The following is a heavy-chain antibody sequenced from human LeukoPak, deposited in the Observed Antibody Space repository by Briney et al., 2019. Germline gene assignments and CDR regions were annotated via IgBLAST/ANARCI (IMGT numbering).Heavy chain of an antibody. CDR3: ARGRARYGMDV. J-gene: IGHJ6*02. Sequence: ASVKVSCTASRDTFTNYDFNWVRQATGQGLEWMGWMNPNSGKSGHAQKFQGKGTMTRNTSISTAYMEVSSLRSEDTAVYYCARGRARYGMDVWGQGTTVTVSS. CDR2: MNPNSGKS. V-gene: IGHV1-8*01. CDR1: RDTFTNYD.